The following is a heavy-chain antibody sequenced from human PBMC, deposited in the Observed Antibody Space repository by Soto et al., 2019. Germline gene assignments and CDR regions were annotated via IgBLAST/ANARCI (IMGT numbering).Heavy chain of an antibody. J-gene: IGHJ6*02. Sequence: SETLSLTCTVSGGSISSGGYYWSWIRQHPGKGLEWIGYIYYSGSTYYNPSLKSRVTISVDTSKNQFSLKLSSVTAADTAVYYCARDRGVVVPAAIVENYGMDVWGQGTTVNVSS. D-gene: IGHD2-2*02. CDR3: ARDRGVVVPAAIVENYGMDV. CDR2: IYYSGST. CDR1: GGSISSGGYY. V-gene: IGHV4-31*03.